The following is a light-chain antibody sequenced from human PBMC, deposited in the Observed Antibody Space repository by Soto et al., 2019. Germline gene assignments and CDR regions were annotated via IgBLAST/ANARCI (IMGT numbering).Light chain of an antibody. CDR3: GSFTSGSTYV. CDR1: SSDVGAHKY. J-gene: IGLJ1*01. Sequence: QSALTQPASVSGSPGQSITISCTGTSSDVGAHKYVSWYQQHPGTAPKLTIYEVSNRTSGVSNRFSGSKSGNTASLTISGLQTDDEAIYYCGSFTSGSTYVFGTGTKLTVL. CDR2: EVS. V-gene: IGLV2-14*01.